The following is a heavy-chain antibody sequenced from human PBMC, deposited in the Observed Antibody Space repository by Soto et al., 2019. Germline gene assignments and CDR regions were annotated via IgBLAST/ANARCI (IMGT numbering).Heavy chain of an antibody. J-gene: IGHJ4*02. CDR2: IYYSGSS. Sequence: QVQLQESGPGLVKPSQTLSLTCTVSGGSISSGGYYWSWIRQHPGKGLEWIGYIYYSGSSHYNPSLKSRVTISVDTTKNQFSLKLSSVTAADTAVYYCARDRAGALYFDYWGQGTLDTVSS. D-gene: IGHD6-13*01. CDR3: ARDRAGALYFDY. CDR1: GGSISSGGYY. V-gene: IGHV4-31*03.